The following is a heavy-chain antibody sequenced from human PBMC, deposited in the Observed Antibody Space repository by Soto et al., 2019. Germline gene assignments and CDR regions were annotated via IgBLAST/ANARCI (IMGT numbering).Heavy chain of an antibody. D-gene: IGHD1-7*01. CDR1: GGSISSGGYY. J-gene: IGHJ5*02. V-gene: IGHV4-31*03. CDR2: IYYSGST. CDR3: ARDALGGWNYARWFDP. Sequence: SETLSLICTVSGGSISSGGYYWSWIRQHPXKGLEWIGYIYYSGSTYYNPSLKSRVTISVDTSKNQFSLKLSSVTAADTAVYYCARDALGGWNYARWFDPWGQGTLVTVSS.